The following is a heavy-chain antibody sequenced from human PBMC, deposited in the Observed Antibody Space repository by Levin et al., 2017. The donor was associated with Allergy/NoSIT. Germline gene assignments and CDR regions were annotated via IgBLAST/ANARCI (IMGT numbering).Heavy chain of an antibody. CDR2: ISYDGSNK. Sequence: GGSLRLSCAASGFTFSSYGMHWVRQAPGKGLEWVAVISYDGSNKYYADSVKGRFTISRDNSKNTLYLQMNSLRAEDTAVYYCAKGPYSSGWYYFDYWGQGTLVTVSS. J-gene: IGHJ4*02. V-gene: IGHV3-30*18. CDR3: AKGPYSSGWYYFDY. D-gene: IGHD6-19*01. CDR1: GFTFSSYG.